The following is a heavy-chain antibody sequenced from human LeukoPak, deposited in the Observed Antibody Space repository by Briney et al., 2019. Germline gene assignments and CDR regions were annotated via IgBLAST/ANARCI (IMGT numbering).Heavy chain of an antibody. CDR2: ISGSGTST. CDR1: GFTFSNYD. Sequence: GGSLRLSCAASGFTFSNYDMSWVRQAPGKGLEWVSGISGSGTSTSYADSVKGRFTVSRDNSKNTQYLQMNSLRAEDAAVYYCGYDILTGYYRKNWFDPWGQGTLVTVSS. J-gene: IGHJ5*02. CDR3: GYDILTGYYRKNWFDP. D-gene: IGHD3-9*01. V-gene: IGHV3-23*01.